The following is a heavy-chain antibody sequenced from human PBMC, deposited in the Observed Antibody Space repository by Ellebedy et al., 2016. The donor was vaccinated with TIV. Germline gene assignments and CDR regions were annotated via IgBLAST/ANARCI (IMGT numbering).Heavy chain of an antibody. V-gene: IGHV1-46*01. CDR3: ARSHYADGSGHSLPFDH. J-gene: IGHJ4*02. D-gene: IGHD3-22*01. Sequence: ASVKVSCXASGYTFTDYYIHWVREAPGRGLEWMGRIDPADGRAYYARSFEGRIAMTRDTSTSTVYMDLRRLRSEDTAVYYCARSHYADGSGHSLPFDHWGQGTLVTVSS. CDR2: IDPADGRA. CDR1: GYTFTDYY.